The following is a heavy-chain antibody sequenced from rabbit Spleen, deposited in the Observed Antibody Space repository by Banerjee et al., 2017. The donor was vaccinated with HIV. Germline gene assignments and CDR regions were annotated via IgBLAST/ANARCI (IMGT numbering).Heavy chain of an antibody. CDR1: GFDLSSYYY. CDR2: IDSGSSGFT. Sequence: QSLEESGGDLVKPGASLTLTCIASGFDLSSYYYMYWVRQAPGKGLEWIACIDSGSSGFTYFANWAKGRFTISKTSSTTVTLQMTSLTAADTATYFCARDSGSSFSSYGMDLWGPGTLVTVS. J-gene: IGHJ6*01. D-gene: IGHD8-1*01. CDR3: ARDSGSSFSSYGMDL. V-gene: IGHV1S40*01.